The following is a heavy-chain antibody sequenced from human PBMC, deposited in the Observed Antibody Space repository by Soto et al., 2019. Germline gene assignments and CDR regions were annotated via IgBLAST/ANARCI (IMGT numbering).Heavy chain of an antibody. V-gene: IGHV3-33*01. D-gene: IGHD3-16*01. Sequence: QVPLVESGGGVVQPGRSLRLSCAASGFTFTSHGMHWVRQAPDKGLEWVAVIWYDGSNKYYADSVKGRFTISRDNSKNMLYLEMNSLRVEDTAVYYCARWGNWKVADNWGQGTLVTVSS. CDR3: ARWGNWKVADN. CDR1: GFTFTSHG. J-gene: IGHJ4*02. CDR2: IWYDGSNK.